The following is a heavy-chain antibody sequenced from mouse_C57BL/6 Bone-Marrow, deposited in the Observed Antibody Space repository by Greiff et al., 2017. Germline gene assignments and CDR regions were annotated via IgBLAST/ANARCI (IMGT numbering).Heavy chain of an antibody. Sequence: QLKESGPELVKPGASVKISCKASGYSFTDYNMNWVKQSNGKSLEWIGVINPNYGTTSYNQKFKGKATLTVDQSSSTAYMQLNSLTSEDSAVYYCARGDYGSSFYYFDYWGQGTTLTVSS. CDR3: ARGDYGSSFYYFDY. CDR1: GYSFTDYN. V-gene: IGHV1-39*01. CDR2: INPNYGTT. D-gene: IGHD1-1*01. J-gene: IGHJ2*01.